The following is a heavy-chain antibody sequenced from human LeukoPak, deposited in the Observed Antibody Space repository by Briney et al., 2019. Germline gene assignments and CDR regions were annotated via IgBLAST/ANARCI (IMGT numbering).Heavy chain of an antibody. CDR2: IPYDGSNK. CDR1: GFTFSSYA. V-gene: IGHV3-30-3*01. Sequence: GGSLRLSCAASGFTFSSYAMHWVRQAPGKGLEWVAVIPYDGSNKYYADSVKGRFTISRDNSKNTLYLQMNSLRAEDMAVYYCAGLLTFDYWGQGTLVTVSS. CDR3: AGLLTFDY. J-gene: IGHJ4*02. D-gene: IGHD3-9*01.